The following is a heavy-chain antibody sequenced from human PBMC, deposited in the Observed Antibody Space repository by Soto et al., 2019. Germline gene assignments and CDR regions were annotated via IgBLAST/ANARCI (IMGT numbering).Heavy chain of an antibody. CDR2: IYFIGST. D-gene: IGHD5-12*01. V-gene: IGHV4-59*08. Sequence: QVQLQESGPGLVKPSETLSLTCTVSGGSIRSYYWHWIRQAPGKGLEWIGYIYFIGSTNYNPSLKIRVTISVDTSKNQFSLNLDSVTAADTAVYYCASNRAYATSFDYWGQGNLGTVSS. CDR1: GGSIRSYY. CDR3: ASNRAYATSFDY. J-gene: IGHJ4*02.